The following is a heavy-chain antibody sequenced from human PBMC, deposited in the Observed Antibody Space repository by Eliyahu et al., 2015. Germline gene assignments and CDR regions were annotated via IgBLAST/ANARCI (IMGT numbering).Heavy chain of an antibody. J-gene: IGHJ4*02. V-gene: IGHV3-9*01. CDR1: GFTFDDYA. Sequence: EVQLVESGGGLVQPGRSLRLSCAGSGFTFDDYAMHWVRQAPGKGLEWVSSLSWNSDSIGYAASVEGRFTISRDNAKNSLYLQMNSLRAEDTALYYCAKGTGRYGSSPTNFWGQGTLVTVSS. CDR2: LSWNSDSI. CDR3: AKGTGRYGSSPTNF. D-gene: IGHD1-26*01.